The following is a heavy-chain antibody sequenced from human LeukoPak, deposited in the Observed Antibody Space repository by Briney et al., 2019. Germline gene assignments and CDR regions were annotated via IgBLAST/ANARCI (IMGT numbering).Heavy chain of an antibody. Sequence: GGSLRLSCAASGFTFSSSAMSWVRQAPGKGLEWVSLISTSDNTHYADSVKGRFTISRDISKNTLYLQMNSLRAEDPALYYWAKDLDSTGYSYGGDNWGQGTLVTVSS. V-gene: IGHV3-23*01. J-gene: IGHJ4*02. CDR1: GFTFSSSA. D-gene: IGHD3-22*01. CDR3: AKDLDSTGYSYGGDN. CDR2: ISTSDNT.